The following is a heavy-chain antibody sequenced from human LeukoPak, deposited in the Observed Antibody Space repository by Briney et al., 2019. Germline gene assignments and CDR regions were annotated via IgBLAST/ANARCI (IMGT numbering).Heavy chain of an antibody. V-gene: IGHV3-49*03. Sequence: GRSLRLSCTASGFTFGEDAMSWFRQAPGKGLKCLGFIRTKTNGATAEYAASVKGRFSISRDDSKSIAYLQMNSLKTEDTAVYYCARLIVVVVAASSYFDSWGQGTRVTVSS. CDR3: ARLIVVVVAASSYFDS. J-gene: IGHJ4*02. CDR1: GFTFGEDA. CDR2: IRTKTNGATA. D-gene: IGHD2-15*01.